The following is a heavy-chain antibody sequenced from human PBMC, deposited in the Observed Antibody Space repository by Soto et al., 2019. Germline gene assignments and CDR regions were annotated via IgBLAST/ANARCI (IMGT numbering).Heavy chain of an antibody. Sequence: SETLSLTCNVSGGSISSYYWSWIRQPPGKGLEWIGYIFHSGSTSYNPSLKSRVTISVDTSKNQFSLKLSSVTAADTAVYYCARQIESYDSRGYSNWFDPWGQGTLVTVSS. CDR1: GGSISSYY. D-gene: IGHD3-22*01. V-gene: IGHV4-59*08. CDR2: IFHSGST. J-gene: IGHJ5*02. CDR3: ARQIESYDSRGYSNWFDP.